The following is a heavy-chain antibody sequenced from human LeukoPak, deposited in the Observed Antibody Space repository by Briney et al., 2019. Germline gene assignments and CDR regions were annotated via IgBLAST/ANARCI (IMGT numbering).Heavy chain of an antibody. CDR3: ATGYSSGWYFYFQH. CDR1: GFTLSSYW. V-gene: IGHV3-7*01. J-gene: IGHJ1*01. D-gene: IGHD6-19*01. CDR2: IKQDGSEK. Sequence: GGSLRLSCAASGFTLSSYWMSWVRQAPGKGLERVANIKQDGSEKYYVDSVKGRFTISRDNAKNSLYLQMNSLSAEDTAVYYCATGYSSGWYFYFQHWGQGSLVSVSS.